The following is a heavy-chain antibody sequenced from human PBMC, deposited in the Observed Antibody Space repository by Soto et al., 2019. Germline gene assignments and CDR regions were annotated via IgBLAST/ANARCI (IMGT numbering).Heavy chain of an antibody. D-gene: IGHD4-17*01. V-gene: IGHV3-23*01. CDR3: AKDLLYYGGNQEWFDP. CDR2: ISGSGGST. Sequence: EVQLLESGGGLVQPGGSLRLSCAASGFTFSSYAMSWVRQAPGKGLELVSAISGSGGSTYYADSGKGRFTISRDNCKNTLYLQMNSPRAEDTAVYYCAKDLLYYGGNQEWFDPWGKGTLVTVSS. J-gene: IGHJ5*02. CDR1: GFTFSSYA.